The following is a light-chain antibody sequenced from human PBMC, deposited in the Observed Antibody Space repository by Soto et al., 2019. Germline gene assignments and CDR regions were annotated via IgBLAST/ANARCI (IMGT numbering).Light chain of an antibody. CDR1: SSNIGAGYD. CDR3: QSYDSRLSGRVI. CDR2: ANN. J-gene: IGLJ2*01. V-gene: IGLV1-40*01. Sequence: QPVLTQPPSVSGAPGQRVTISCTGSSSNIGAGYDVHWYQQLPGTAPRLLIYANNNRPSGVPDRFSVSKSGTSASLAITGLQAEDEADYYCQSYDSRLSGRVIFGGGTKLTVL.